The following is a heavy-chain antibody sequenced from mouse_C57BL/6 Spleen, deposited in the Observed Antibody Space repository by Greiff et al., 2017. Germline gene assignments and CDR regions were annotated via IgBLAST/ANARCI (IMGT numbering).Heavy chain of an antibody. D-gene: IGHD1-1*01. J-gene: IGHJ2*01. CDR3: ARGGITTVVANCDY. CDR2: ISYDGSN. CDR1: GYSITSGYY. V-gene: IGHV3-6*01. Sequence: ESGPGLVKPSQSLSLTCSVTGYSITSGYYWNWIRQFPGNKLEWMGYISYDGSNNYNPSLKNRISITRDTSKNQFFLKLNSVTTEDTATYYCARGGITTVVANCDYWGQGTTLTVSS.